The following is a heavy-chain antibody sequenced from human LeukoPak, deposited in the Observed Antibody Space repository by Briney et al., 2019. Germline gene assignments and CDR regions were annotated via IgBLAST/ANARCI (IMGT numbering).Heavy chain of an antibody. D-gene: IGHD2-2*01. CDR2: INPNSGVT. Sequence: ASVKVSCKTSGYIFTGYLIHWVRQAPGQGLEWMGCINPNSGVTHFAQKFQGRVTMTRDTSISTAYMELNSLTSDDTAIYYSSSETRGFEYWGQGTLVTVSS. CDR1: GYIFTGYL. J-gene: IGHJ4*02. CDR3: SSETRGFEY. V-gene: IGHV1-2*02.